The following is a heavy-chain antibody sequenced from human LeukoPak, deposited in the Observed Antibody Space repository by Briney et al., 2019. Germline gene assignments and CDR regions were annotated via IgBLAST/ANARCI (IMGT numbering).Heavy chain of an antibody. CDR2: FDPEDGET. D-gene: IGHD4-17*01. CDR1: GYTLTELS. V-gene: IGHV1-24*01. CDR3: ARDFDYGFDY. Sequence: ASVKVSCKVSGYTLTELSMHWVRQAPGKGLEWMGGFDPEDGETIYAQKFQGRVTITADESTSTAYMELSSLRSEDTAVYYCARDFDYGFDYWGQGTLVTVSS. J-gene: IGHJ4*02.